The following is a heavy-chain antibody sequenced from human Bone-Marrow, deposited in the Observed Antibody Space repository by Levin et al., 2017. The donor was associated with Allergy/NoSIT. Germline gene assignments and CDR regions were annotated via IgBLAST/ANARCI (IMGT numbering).Heavy chain of an antibody. V-gene: IGHV4-38-2*02. CDR1: GYSISSGYY. J-gene: IGHJ5*02. CDR2: IYHSGST. CDR3: ARGVRYFDWPQFDP. D-gene: IGHD3-9*01. Sequence: SQTLSLTCTVSGYSISSGYYWGWIRQPPGTGLEWIGSIYHSGSTYYNPSLKSRVTISVDTSKNQFSLKLSSVTAADTAVYYCARGVRYFDWPQFDPWGQGTLVTVSS.